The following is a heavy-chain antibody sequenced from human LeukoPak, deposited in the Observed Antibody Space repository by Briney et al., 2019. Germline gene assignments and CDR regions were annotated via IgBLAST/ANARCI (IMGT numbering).Heavy chain of an antibody. V-gene: IGHV4-61*01. D-gene: IGHD3-22*01. CDR2: IYYSGST. CDR3: AREGGSRDSGYLRPYNFDY. Sequence: SETLSLTCTVSGGSVSSGSYHWSWIRQPPGKGLEWIGYIYYSGSTNYNPSLKSRVTISVDTSKNQFSLRLSSVTAADTAMYYCAREGGSRDSGYLRPYNFDYWGQGTLATVSS. CDR1: GGSVSSGSYH. J-gene: IGHJ4*02.